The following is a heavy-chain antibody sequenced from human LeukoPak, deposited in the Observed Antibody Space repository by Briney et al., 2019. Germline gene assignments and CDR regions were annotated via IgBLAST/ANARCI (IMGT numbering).Heavy chain of an antibody. V-gene: IGHV3-11*01. D-gene: IGHD4-11*01. CDR2: ISSSGSTR. Sequence: GGSLRLSCAASGFTFSDYYMSRIRQAPGKGLEWVSDISSSGSTRYYADSVKGRFTISRDNAKNSLYLQMNGLRAEDTAVYYCARVPPTYSNYMDVWGKGTTVTVSS. CDR1: GFTFSDYY. CDR3: ARVPPTYSNYMDV. J-gene: IGHJ6*03.